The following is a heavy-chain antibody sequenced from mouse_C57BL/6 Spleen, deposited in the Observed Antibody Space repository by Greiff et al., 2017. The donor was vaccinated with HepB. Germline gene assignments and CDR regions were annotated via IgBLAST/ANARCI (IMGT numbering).Heavy chain of an antibody. V-gene: IGHV1-15*01. CDR2: IDPETGGT. D-gene: IGHD1-1*01. CDR3: TRLLLRGGFDY. J-gene: IGHJ2*01. CDR1: GYTFTDYE. Sequence: QVQLQQSGAELVRPGASVTLSCKASGYTFTDYEMHWVKQTPVHGLEWIGAIDPETGGTAYNQKFKGKAILTADKSSSTAYMERRSLTSEDSAVYYCTRLLLRGGFDYWGQGTTLTVSS.